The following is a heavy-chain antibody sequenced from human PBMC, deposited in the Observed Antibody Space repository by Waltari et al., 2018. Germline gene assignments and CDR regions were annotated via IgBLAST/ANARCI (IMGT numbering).Heavy chain of an antibody. CDR2: INQDETDK. V-gene: IGHV3-7*04. J-gene: IGHJ4*02. CDR3: AGAGLDW. CDR1: CFTLYTFY. Sequence: EVQLVASGGRLLQPGGSLMPSCYAHCFTLYTFYMSWARQAPGKGLEGVANINQDETDKNYLDSVKGRFTISRDNTKNSLFLQMNSLRVEDTAVYYCAGAGLDWWGQGTLVTVSS.